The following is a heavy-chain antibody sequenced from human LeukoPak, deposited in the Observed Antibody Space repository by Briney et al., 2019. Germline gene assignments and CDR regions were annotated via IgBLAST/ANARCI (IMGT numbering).Heavy chain of an antibody. CDR1: GYTFTSYD. Sequence: GASVKVSCKASGYTFTSYDINWVRQATGQGLEWMGIINPSGGSTSYAQKFQGRVTMTRDMSTSTVYMELSSLRSDDTAVYYCARDRGRQDSGSYSYFDYWGQGTLVTVSS. CDR2: INPSGGST. J-gene: IGHJ4*02. CDR3: ARDRGRQDSGSYSYFDY. D-gene: IGHD1-26*01. V-gene: IGHV1-46*01.